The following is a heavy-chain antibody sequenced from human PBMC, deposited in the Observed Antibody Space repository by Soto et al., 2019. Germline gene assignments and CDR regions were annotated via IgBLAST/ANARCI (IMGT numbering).Heavy chain of an antibody. Sequence: PWGSLRLSCAASGFTFIRYWINCVRHSPWKGLEWVANIKQDGTEKNYVDSVKGRFTISRDNARNSLYLQMDSLRAEDTAVYFCARGDTPMITGMDSFDIWGQGTMVTVSS. D-gene: IGHD5-18*01. J-gene: IGHJ3*02. CDR3: ARGDTPMITGMDSFDI. CDR1: GFTFIRYW. CDR2: IKQDGTEK. V-gene: IGHV3-7*01.